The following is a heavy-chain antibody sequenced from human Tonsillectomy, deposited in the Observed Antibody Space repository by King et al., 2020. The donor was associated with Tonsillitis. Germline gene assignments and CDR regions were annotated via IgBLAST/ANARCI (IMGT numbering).Heavy chain of an antibody. Sequence: QLVQSGGGLVQPGGSLRLSCAASGFTFSSYCMSWVRQAPGKGLEWVANIKQDGTEKYYVDSVAGRFTISRDNAKNSLYLQMNSLRAEDTAVYSCARVSSSWPNFQHWGQGALVTVSS. CDR3: ARVSSSWPNFQH. D-gene: IGHD6-13*01. V-gene: IGHV3-7*01. CDR2: IKQDGTEK. CDR1: GFTFSSYC. J-gene: IGHJ1*01.